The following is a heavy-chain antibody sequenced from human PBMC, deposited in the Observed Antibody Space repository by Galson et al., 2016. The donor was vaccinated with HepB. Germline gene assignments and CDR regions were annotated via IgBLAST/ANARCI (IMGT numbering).Heavy chain of an antibody. CDR2: LNKDGSEK. CDR3: ARTIVAVPGANDYFDY. CDR1: GFMFSSYW. V-gene: IGHV3-7*01. Sequence: SLRLSCAASGFMFSSYWMSWVRQAPGKGLEWVANLNKDGSEKYYMDSVKGRFTISRDSAKNALYLQMNSLRAEDTAVYYCARTIVAVPGANDYFDYWGQGTLVTVSS. J-gene: IGHJ4*02. D-gene: IGHD2-2*01.